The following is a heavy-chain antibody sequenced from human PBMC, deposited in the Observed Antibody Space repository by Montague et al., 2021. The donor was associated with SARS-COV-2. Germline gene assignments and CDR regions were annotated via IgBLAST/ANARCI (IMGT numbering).Heavy chain of an antibody. D-gene: IGHD1-1*01. CDR3: TRHVHMTWPEPSPGFDX. CDR2: VHYSGRP. Sequence: SETLSLTCTVSGDSISSSSYNWGWIRQPPGKGLEWIGSVHYSGRPYYNPSLKSRVTIYVDTSKNQPSLKLSSVTAADTAVYYCTRHVHMTWPEPSPGFDXWGQGTLVTVSS. CDR1: GDSISSSSYN. V-gene: IGHV4-39*01. J-gene: IGHJ4*02.